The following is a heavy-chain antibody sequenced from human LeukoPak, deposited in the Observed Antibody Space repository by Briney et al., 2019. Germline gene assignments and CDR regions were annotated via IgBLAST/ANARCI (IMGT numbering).Heavy chain of an antibody. J-gene: IGHJ4*02. D-gene: IGHD3-22*01. CDR3: AKVYSYRVHYYDSGADYDPRDY. V-gene: IGHV3-21*01. CDR1: GFIFSRYS. CDR2: FCSSSSYI. Sequence: GGALRLFCAASGFIFSRYSMKGVREARGGGVEGVLFFCSSSSYIYDADWVERLFTIYRHYSKNTLYLNKNSVRGDDACVYFCAKVYSYRVHYYDSGADYDPRDYWGQGTLVTVSS.